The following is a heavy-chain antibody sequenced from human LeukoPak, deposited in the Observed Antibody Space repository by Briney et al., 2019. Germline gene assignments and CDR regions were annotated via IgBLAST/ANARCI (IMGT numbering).Heavy chain of an antibody. V-gene: IGHV3-9*03. CDR1: GFTFDDYA. CDR3: AKDISPNSYGIDY. CDR2: ISWNSGSI. J-gene: IGHJ4*02. D-gene: IGHD5-18*01. Sequence: PGGSLRLSXAASGFTFDDYAMHWVRQAPGKGLEWVSGISWNSGSIGYADSVKGRFTISRDNAKNSLYLQMNSLRAEDMALYYSAKDISPNSYGIDYWGQGTLVTVSS.